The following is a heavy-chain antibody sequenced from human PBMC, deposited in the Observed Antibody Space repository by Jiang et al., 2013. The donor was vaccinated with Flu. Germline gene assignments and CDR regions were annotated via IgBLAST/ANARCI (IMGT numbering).Heavy chain of an antibody. J-gene: IGHJ4*02. CDR1: GFDFHSYT. D-gene: IGHD6-19*01. CDR3: ARSFPRTGWYDC. CDR2: IDVTSDYI. Sequence: GGSVRLSCAASGFDFHSYTMNWVRQAPGKGLEWVSSIDVTSDYIYYADSVKGRFTISRDNAKNSLYLQMNSLRVEDTAVYFCARSFPRTGWYDCWGQGTLVTVSS. V-gene: IGHV3-21*06.